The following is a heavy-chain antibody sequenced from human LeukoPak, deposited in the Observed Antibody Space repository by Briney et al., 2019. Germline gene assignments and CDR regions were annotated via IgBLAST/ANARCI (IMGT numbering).Heavy chain of an antibody. Sequence: GGSLRLSCAASGFTFSDYYMSWIRQAPGKGLEWVSGVSGSDDNTYYADSVQGRFTISRDNAKNSLYLQMNSLRAEDTAVYYCAREGGGWDIVVVPAAIRFDYWGQGTLVTVSS. V-gene: IGHV3-11*04. CDR2: VSGSDDNT. CDR1: GFTFSDYY. D-gene: IGHD2-2*02. J-gene: IGHJ4*02. CDR3: AREGGGWDIVVVPAAIRFDY.